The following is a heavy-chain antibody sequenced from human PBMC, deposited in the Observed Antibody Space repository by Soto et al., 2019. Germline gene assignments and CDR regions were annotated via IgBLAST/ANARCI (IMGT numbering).Heavy chain of an antibody. Sequence: GGSLRLSCAASGFTFSNYWMTWVRQAPGKGLEWVANIKPDGSEEYYVDSMKGRFTISRDNAKNSLFLQVNSLRAEDTAVYYCATLPPRIVVVVLPIPSWGQGTLVTVSS. J-gene: IGHJ4*02. D-gene: IGHD2-15*01. CDR2: IKPDGSEE. CDR1: GFTFSNYW. V-gene: IGHV3-7*05. CDR3: ATLPPRIVVVVLPIPS.